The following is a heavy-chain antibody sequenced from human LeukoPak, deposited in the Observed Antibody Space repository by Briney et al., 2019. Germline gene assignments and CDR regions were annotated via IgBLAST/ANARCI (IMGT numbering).Heavy chain of an antibody. V-gene: IGHV2-5*01. J-gene: IGHJ4*02. CDR2: IYWYDDK. D-gene: IGHD6-13*01. Sequence: KESGPMLVKPTQTLTLTCTFSGFSLSTSGVGVGWIRQPPGKALEGLALIYWYDDKRYSPSLKSRLTITKDTSKNQVVLTMTNMDPVDTATYYCAHRLAAAGLFDYWGQGTLVTVSS. CDR1: GFSLSTSGVG. CDR3: AHRLAAAGLFDY.